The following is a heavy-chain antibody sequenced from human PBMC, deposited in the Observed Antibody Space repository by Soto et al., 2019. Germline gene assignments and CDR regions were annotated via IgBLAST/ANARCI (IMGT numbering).Heavy chain of an antibody. V-gene: IGHV3-23*01. CDR2: ISGSGGST. J-gene: IGHJ5*02. Sequence: PGGSLRLSCAASGFTFSSYAMSWVRQAPGKGLEWVSAISGSGGSTYYADSVKGRFTISRDNSKNTLYLQMNSLRAEDTAVYYCAKDLEYYDFWSGSINWFDPWGQGTLVTLSS. CDR3: AKDLEYYDFWSGSINWFDP. D-gene: IGHD3-3*01. CDR1: GFTFSSYA.